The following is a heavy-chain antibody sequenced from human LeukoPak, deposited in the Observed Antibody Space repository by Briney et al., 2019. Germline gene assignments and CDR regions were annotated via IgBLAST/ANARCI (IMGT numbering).Heavy chain of an antibody. D-gene: IGHD2-15*01. Sequence: SETLSLTCTVSGGAISNNYWSWIRQSPGKGLEGIGYIYYSGSTNYKASLKSLVNMSVDMSKNQISLKLSSVTTAYTAVYYCARGGWSLDPWGQGTLVTVSS. V-gene: IGHV4-59*01. CDR3: ARGGWSLDP. J-gene: IGHJ5*02. CDR1: GGAISNNY. CDR2: IYYSGST.